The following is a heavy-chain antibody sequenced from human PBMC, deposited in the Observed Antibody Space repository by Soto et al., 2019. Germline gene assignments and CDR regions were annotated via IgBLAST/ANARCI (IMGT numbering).Heavy chain of an antibody. CDR1: GGSVSSGSYY. Sequence: PSETLSLTCTVSGGSVSSGSYYWSWIRQPPGKGLEWIGYIYYSGSTNYNPSLKSRVTISVDTSKNQFSLKLSSVTAADTAIYYCARLLGTAVFDHWGQGTLVTVSS. CDR3: ARLLGTAVFDH. V-gene: IGHV4-61*01. D-gene: IGHD2-21*02. CDR2: IYYSGST. J-gene: IGHJ4*02.